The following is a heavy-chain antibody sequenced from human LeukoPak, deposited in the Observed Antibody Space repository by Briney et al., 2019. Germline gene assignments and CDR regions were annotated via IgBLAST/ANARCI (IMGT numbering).Heavy chain of an antibody. V-gene: IGHV4-59*08. Sequence: SETLSLTWTVSGGSLSTYYWSWIRQPPGKGLEWIGYFYNSGSTNYNPSLKSRVTISVDTSRNQFSLKLTSVTAADTAVYYCARHGGSYSFDSWGKGTLVTVSS. CDR2: FYNSGST. CDR1: GGSLSTYY. D-gene: IGHD1-26*01. CDR3: ARHGGSYSFDS. J-gene: IGHJ4*02.